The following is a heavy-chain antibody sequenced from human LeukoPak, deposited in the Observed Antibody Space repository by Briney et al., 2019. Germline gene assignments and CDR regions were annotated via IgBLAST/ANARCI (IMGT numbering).Heavy chain of an antibody. V-gene: IGHV1-2*02. CDR3: ARDSWAAAGTFNYYFGMDV. D-gene: IGHD6-13*01. J-gene: IGHJ6*02. Sequence: AAVNVRLTSSGYTSTGYYMHRVRQPPGQGLEWMGWINPNSGGTNYAQKFQGRVTMTRDTSINTAYMELSRLRSDDTAVYYCARDSWAAAGTFNYYFGMDVWGQG. CDR2: INPNSGGT. CDR1: GYTSTGYY.